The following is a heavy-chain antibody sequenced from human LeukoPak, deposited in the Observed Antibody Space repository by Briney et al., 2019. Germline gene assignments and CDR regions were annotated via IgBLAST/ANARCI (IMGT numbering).Heavy chain of an antibody. CDR3: AKDQGDCSSTSCSLRGAFDI. J-gene: IGHJ3*02. CDR2: IYRDSGVT. D-gene: IGHD2-2*01. V-gene: IGHV3-9*01. Sequence: GRSLRLSCVGSGFTLHDHAMHWIRQAPGKGLEWVSGIYRDSGVTDYAGSVRGRFTTSRDDAKNSLYLQMNSLRAEDTAVYYCAKDQGDCSSTSCSLRGAFDIWGQGTMVTVSS. CDR1: GFTLHDHA.